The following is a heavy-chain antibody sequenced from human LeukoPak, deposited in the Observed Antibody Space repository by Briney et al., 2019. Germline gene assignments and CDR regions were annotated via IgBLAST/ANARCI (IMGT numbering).Heavy chain of an antibody. V-gene: IGHV3-30*18. J-gene: IGHJ4*02. CDR1: GFTFGSYG. CDR2: ISYDGRNK. CDR3: AKDWHTVTSFDY. D-gene: IGHD4-17*01. Sequence: GRSLRLSCAASGFTFGSYGMHWVRQAPGKGLEWVAVISYDGRNKYYLDSVKGRFTISRDNSKNTLYLQMNSLRAEDTAVYYCAKDWHTVTSFDYWGQGTLVTVSS.